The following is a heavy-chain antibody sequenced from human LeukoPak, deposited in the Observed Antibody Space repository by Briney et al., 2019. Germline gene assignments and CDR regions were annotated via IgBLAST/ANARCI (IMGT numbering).Heavy chain of an antibody. J-gene: IGHJ3*02. Sequence: PSETLSLTCAVYGGSFSGYYWSWIRQHPGKGLEWIGYIYYSGSTYYNPSLKSRVTISVDTSKNQFSLKLSSVTAADTAVYYCARDRRYYDSSGYPPDAFDIWGQGTMVTVSS. V-gene: IGHV4-31*11. D-gene: IGHD3-22*01. CDR2: IYYSGST. CDR3: ARDRRYYDSSGYPPDAFDI. CDR1: GGSFSGYY.